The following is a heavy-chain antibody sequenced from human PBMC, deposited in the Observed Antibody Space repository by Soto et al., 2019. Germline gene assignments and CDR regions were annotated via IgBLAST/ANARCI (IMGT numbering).Heavy chain of an antibody. J-gene: IGHJ3*02. V-gene: IGHV4-31*03. Sequence: PSETLSLTCTVSGGSISSGGYYWSWIRQHPGKGLEWIGYIYYSGSTYYNPSLKSRVTISVDTSKNQFSLKLSSVTAADTAVYYCASSYDSSGSEGYDAFDIWGQGTMVTVS. CDR2: IYYSGST. CDR1: GGSISSGGYY. D-gene: IGHD3-22*01. CDR3: ASSYDSSGSEGYDAFDI.